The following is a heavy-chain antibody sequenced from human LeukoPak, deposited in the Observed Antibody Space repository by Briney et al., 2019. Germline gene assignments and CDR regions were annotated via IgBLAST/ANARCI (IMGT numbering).Heavy chain of an antibody. J-gene: IGHJ6*03. CDR3: ATQPPGASGIYYFYIDV. D-gene: IGHD1-14*01. CDR2: INPSGGST. V-gene: IGHV1-46*01. Sequence: ASVKVSCKASGYTFTSYYMHWVRQAPGQGLEWMGIINPSGGSTSYAQKFQGRVTMTRDMSTRTVYMELSSLRSEDTAVYYCATQPPGASGIYYFYIDVWGKGTTVTVSS. CDR1: GYTFTSYY.